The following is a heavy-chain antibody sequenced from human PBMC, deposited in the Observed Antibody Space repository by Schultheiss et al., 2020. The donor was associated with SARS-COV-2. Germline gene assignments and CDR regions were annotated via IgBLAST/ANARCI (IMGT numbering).Heavy chain of an antibody. CDR3: AKVADYVWGSYRHPLDY. D-gene: IGHD3-16*02. V-gene: IGHV3-48*01. J-gene: IGHJ4*02. Sequence: GGSLRLSCAASGFTFSSYSMNWVRQAPGKGLEWVSYISSSSSTIYYTDSVKGRFTISRDNAKNSLYLQMNSLRAEDTAVYYCAKVADYVWGSYRHPLDYWGQGTLVTVSS. CDR1: GFTFSSYS. CDR2: ISSSSSTI.